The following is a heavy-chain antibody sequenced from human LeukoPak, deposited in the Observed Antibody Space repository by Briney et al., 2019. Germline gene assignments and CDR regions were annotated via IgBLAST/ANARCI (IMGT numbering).Heavy chain of an antibody. V-gene: IGHV4-34*01. CDR1: GGSFSGYY. CDR2: INHSGST. Sequence: SETLSLTCAVYGGSFSGYYWSWIRQPPGKGLEWIGEINHSGSTNYNPSLKSRVTISVDTSRNQFSLKLSSVTAADTAVYHCARSRYYYGSGSYSGNNWFDPWGQGTLVTVSS. CDR3: ARSRYYYGSGSYSGNNWFDP. D-gene: IGHD3-10*01. J-gene: IGHJ5*02.